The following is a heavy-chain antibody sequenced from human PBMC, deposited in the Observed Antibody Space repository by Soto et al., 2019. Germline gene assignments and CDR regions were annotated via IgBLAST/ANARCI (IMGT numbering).Heavy chain of an antibody. CDR1: GYTFTSYA. D-gene: IGHD3-10*01. J-gene: IGHJ3*02. CDR2: INAGNGNT. CDR3: ARDLEPYRGDAFDI. V-gene: IGHV1-3*01. Sequence: ASVKFSCKASGYTFTSYAMHWVRQAPGQRLECMGWINAGNGNTKYSQKFQGRVTITRXTXXSXXXMXLXSLRPEXTAVYYCARDLEPYRGDAFDIWGQGTMVTVSS.